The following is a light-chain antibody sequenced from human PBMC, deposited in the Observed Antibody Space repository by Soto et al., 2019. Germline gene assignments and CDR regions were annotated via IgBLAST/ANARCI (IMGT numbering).Light chain of an antibody. J-gene: IGKJ4*01. CDR1: QNINRD. CDR2: DAS. CDR3: QQDNDWPLT. Sequence: EIVMTQSPATLSVSPGERATLSCWASQNINRDLAWYQQKPGQAPRLLISDASTRATGIPVRFSGSGSGTDFTLTISSLQSEDSAVYYCQQDNDWPLTFGGGTKVEIK. V-gene: IGKV3-15*01.